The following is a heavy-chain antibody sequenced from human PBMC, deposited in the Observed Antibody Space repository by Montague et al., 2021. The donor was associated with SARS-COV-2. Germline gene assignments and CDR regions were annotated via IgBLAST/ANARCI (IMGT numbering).Heavy chain of an antibody. D-gene: IGHD3-3*01. J-gene: IGHJ6*02. CDR3: ARWGEYYDSPYYYYAMDV. V-gene: IGHV3-23*01. CDR2: ISGSGGST. CDR1: GFTFSIYA. Sequence: SLRLSCAASGFTFSIYAMTWVRQAPGKGLEWVSAISGSGGSTYYADSVKGRFTISRDNSKDTVYLQMNTLRAEDTAVYYCARWGEYYDSPYYYYAMDVWGQGTTVTVSS.